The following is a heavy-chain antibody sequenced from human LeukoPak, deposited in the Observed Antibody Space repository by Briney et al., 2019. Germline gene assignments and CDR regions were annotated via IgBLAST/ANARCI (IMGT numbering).Heavy chain of an antibody. D-gene: IGHD2-2*01. J-gene: IGHJ4*02. CDR1: GYIFTSYG. CDR2: ISAYNGNT. V-gene: IGHV1-18*01. Sequence: ASVKVSCKASGYIFTSYGISWVRQAPGQGLEWMGWISAYNGNTNYAQKLQGRVTMTTDTSTSTAYMELRSLRSDDTAVYYCAGSSTSCYSFGSCESIDYWGQGTLVTVSS. CDR3: AGSSTSCYSFGSCESIDY.